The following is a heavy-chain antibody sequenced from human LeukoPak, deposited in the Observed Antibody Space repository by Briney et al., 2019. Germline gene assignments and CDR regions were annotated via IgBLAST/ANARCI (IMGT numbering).Heavy chain of an antibody. CDR3: ARGVVMNRSYYYYYYMDV. D-gene: IGHD3-22*01. CDR1: GGSFSGYY. V-gene: IGHV4-34*01. Sequence: SETLSLTCAVYGGSFSGYYWSWIRQPPGKGLEWIWEINHSGSTNYNPSLKSRVTISVDTSKNQFSLKLSSVTAADTAVYYCARGVVMNRSYYYYYYMDVWGKGTPVTVSS. CDR2: INHSGST. J-gene: IGHJ6*03.